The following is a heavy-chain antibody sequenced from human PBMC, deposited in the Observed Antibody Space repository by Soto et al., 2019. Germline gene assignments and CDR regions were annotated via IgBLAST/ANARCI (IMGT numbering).Heavy chain of an antibody. Sequence: QVQLQESGPGLVEPSGTLSLTCAVSGASISNTDWRTWVRQPPGKGLEWIGEIYHSGTTNCDPSLKSRVTISLDKSKSQFSLKLTSVTAADTAVYYCAIPGAGDFDYWGQETLVTVSS. CDR3: AIPGAGDFDY. J-gene: IGHJ4*02. CDR1: GASISNTDW. CDR2: IYHSGTT. D-gene: IGHD6-13*01. V-gene: IGHV4-4*02.